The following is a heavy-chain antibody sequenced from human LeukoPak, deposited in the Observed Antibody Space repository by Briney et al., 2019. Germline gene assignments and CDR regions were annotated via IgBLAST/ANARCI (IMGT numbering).Heavy chain of an antibody. CDR3: ATPARGGSALP. CDR2: IQHDGTEQ. CDR1: GFTFSSYG. J-gene: IGHJ5*02. Sequence: GGSLRLSCAASGFTFSSYGMHWVRQAPGTGLEWVANIQHDGTEQYYADSVKGRFTISRDNTKKSLFLQINSLRAEDTAVYYCATPARGGSALPWGQGTLVTVSS. D-gene: IGHD6-19*01. V-gene: IGHV3-7*01.